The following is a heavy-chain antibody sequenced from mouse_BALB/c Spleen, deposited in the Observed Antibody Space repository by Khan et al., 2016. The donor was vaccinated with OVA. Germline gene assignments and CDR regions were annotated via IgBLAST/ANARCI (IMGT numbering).Heavy chain of an antibody. V-gene: IGHV2-9*02. CDR2: IWAGGST. CDR1: GFSLTSYG. D-gene: IGHD2-1*01. J-gene: IGHJ2*01. Sequence: QVQLKESGPGLVAPSQSLSITCTVSGFSLTSYGVHWVRQPPGKGLEWLGTIWAGGSTNYNSALMSRLSIIKDNSKRQVFLKMNSLQTDDTAIYYWAREVYYGNLYYFDYWGQGTTLTGSS. CDR3: AREVYYGNLYYFDY.